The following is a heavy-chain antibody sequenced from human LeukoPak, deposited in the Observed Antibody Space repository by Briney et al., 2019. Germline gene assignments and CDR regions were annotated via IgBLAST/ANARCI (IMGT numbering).Heavy chain of an antibody. V-gene: IGHV6-1*01. CDR1: GDSVSSNSAA. CDR2: TYYRSKWYN. CDR3: ARGKQLGAFDI. D-gene: IGHD5-18*01. J-gene: IGHJ3*02. Sequence: SQTLSLTCAISGDSVSSNSAAWNWIRQPPSRGLEWLRRTYYRSKWYNDYAVSVKGRITINPDTSKNQFSLQLNSVTPEDTAVYYCARGKQLGAFDIWGQGTMVTVSS.